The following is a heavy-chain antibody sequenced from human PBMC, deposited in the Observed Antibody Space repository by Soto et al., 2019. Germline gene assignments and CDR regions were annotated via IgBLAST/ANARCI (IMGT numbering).Heavy chain of an antibody. V-gene: IGHV3-23*01. D-gene: IGHD3-9*01. CDR2: ISGSGGST. J-gene: IGHJ4*02. CDR1: GFTFSSYA. CDR3: AKDVLRYFDWFPFDY. Sequence: GSLRLSCAASGFTFSSYAMSWVRQAPGKGLEWVSAISGSGGSTYYADSVKGRFTISRDNSKNTLYLQMNSLRAEDTAVYYCAKDVLRYFDWFPFDYWGQGTLVTVSS.